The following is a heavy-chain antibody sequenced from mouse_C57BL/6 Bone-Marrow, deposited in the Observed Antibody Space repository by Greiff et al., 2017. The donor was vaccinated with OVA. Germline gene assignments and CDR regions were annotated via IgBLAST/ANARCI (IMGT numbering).Heavy chain of an antibody. V-gene: IGHV3-6*01. CDR2: ITYDGCT. CDR3: AREETVVADY. CDR1: GYSITSGYY. J-gene: IGHJ2*01. Sequence: EVQLVESGPGLVKPSQSLSLTCSVTGYSITSGYYWNWIRQFPGNKLECMGYITYDGCTNYNPSLKNRISITRDTSQNPFFLKLNSVTTEDTATSYFAREETVVADYWGQGTTLTVSS. D-gene: IGHD1-1*01.